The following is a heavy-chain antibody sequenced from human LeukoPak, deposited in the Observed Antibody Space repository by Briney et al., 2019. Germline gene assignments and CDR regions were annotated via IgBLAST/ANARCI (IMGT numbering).Heavy chain of an antibody. D-gene: IGHD3-10*01. CDR2: IYYSGST. CDR3: ARVPPYYYGSGPIAWFDP. V-gene: IGHV4-59*01. CDR1: GGSISSYY. Sequence: PSETLSLTCTVSGGSISSYYWSWIRQPPGKGLEWIGYIYYSGSTNYNPSLKSRVTVSVDTSKNQFSLKLSSVTAADTAVYYCARVPPYYYGSGPIAWFDPWGQGTLVTVSS. J-gene: IGHJ5*02.